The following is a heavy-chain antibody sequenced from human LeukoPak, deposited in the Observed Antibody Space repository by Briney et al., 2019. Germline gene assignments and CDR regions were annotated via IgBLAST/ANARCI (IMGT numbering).Heavy chain of an antibody. D-gene: IGHD4-11*01. CDR1: GFTFSSYG. CDR2: IWYDGSNK. CDR3: AKARGTTVTTGSDY. V-gene: IGHV3-33*06. J-gene: IGHJ4*02. Sequence: GGSLRLSCAASGFTFSSYGMHWVRQAPGKGLEWVAVIWYDGSNKYYAGSVKGRFTISRDNSKNTLYLQMNSLRAEDTAVYYCAKARGTTVTTGSDYWGQGTLVTVSS.